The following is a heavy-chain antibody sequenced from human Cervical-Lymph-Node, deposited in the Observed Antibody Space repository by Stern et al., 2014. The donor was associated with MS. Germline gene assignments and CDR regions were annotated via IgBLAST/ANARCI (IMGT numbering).Heavy chain of an antibody. D-gene: IGHD3-16*01. CDR1: GFTFSGDW. J-gene: IGHJ4*02. V-gene: IGHV3-74*01. Sequence: EVQLVESGGGLVQPGGSLRLSCVASGFTFSGDWMHWVRQAPGKGLVWVARINAVGSHTAYADSVRGRFTISRDNAKNILYLQMNSLGAEDTAVYYCTRKDLGVFDFWGQGTLVTVSS. CDR3: TRKDLGVFDF. CDR2: INAVGSHT.